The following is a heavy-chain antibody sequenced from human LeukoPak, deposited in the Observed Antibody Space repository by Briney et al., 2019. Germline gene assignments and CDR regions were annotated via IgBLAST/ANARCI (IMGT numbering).Heavy chain of an antibody. CDR2: IYYSGST. J-gene: IGHJ4*02. CDR1: GGSISSYY. Sequence: SETLSLTCTVSGGSISSYYWSWIRQPPGKGLEWIGYIYYSGSTNHNPSLKSRVTISVDTSKNQFSLKLSSVTAADTAVYYCARGSSWYVLAFDYWGQGTLVTVSS. CDR3: ARGSSWYVLAFDY. V-gene: IGHV4-59*12. D-gene: IGHD6-13*01.